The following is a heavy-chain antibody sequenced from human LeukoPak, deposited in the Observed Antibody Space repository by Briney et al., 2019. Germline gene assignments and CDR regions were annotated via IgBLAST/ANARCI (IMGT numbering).Heavy chain of an antibody. CDR3: ARLADTTS. J-gene: IGHJ5*02. V-gene: IGHV5-51*01. CDR2: IYPGDSDT. D-gene: IGHD1-26*01. Sequence: PGESLKISCKGSGYTFTDYWIAWVRQMPGQGLEWMGIIYPGDSDTRYSPSFQGQVTISADKSTTTAYLQWSSLKASDAAMYFCARLADTTSWGQGTLVTVSS. CDR1: GYTFTDYW.